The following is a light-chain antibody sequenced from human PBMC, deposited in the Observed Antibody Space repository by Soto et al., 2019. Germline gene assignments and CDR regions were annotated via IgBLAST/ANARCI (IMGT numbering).Light chain of an antibody. V-gene: IGLV2-14*01. Sequence: QSVLTQPDSVSGSPGQSITISCTGTSSDVGGYNYVSWYQQQPGKAPKLMIYEVSNRPSGVSNRFSGTKSGNTASLTISGLQAEDEADYYCSSYTSTSTSRVFGTGTKVTVL. CDR1: SSDVGGYNY. J-gene: IGLJ1*01. CDR2: EVS. CDR3: SSYTSTSTSRV.